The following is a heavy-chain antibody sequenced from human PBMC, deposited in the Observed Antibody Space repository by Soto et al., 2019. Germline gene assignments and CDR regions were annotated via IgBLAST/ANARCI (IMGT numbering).Heavy chain of an antibody. J-gene: IGHJ4*02. Sequence: ASVKVSCKASGGTFSSYTISWVRQAPGQGLEWMGRIIPILGIANYAQKFQGRVTITADKSTSTAYMELSSLRSEDTAVYYCARDREKLGYCSGGSCSYYFDYWGQGTLVTVSS. D-gene: IGHD2-15*01. CDR2: IIPILGIA. V-gene: IGHV1-69*04. CDR1: GGTFSSYT. CDR3: ARDREKLGYCSGGSCSYYFDY.